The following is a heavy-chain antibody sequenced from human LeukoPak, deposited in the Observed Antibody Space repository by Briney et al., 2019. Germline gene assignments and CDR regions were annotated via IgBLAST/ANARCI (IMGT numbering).Heavy chain of an antibody. J-gene: IGHJ4*02. V-gene: IGHV4-59*01. Sequence: SETLSLTCTVSGGSISSYYWSWIRQPPGKGLEWIGYIYYSGSTNYNPSLKSRVTISVDTSKNQFSLKLSSVTAADTAVYYCARVRRYCSSTSRYTGHFDYWGQGTLVTVSS. CDR1: GGSISSYY. CDR2: IYYSGST. D-gene: IGHD2-2*02. CDR3: ARVRRYCSSTSRYTGHFDY.